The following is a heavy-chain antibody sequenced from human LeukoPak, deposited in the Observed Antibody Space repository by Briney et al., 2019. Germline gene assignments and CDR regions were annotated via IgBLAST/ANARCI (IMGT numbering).Heavy chain of an antibody. Sequence: GGSLRLSCAASGFTFSSYWMSWVRQAPGKGLEWVVNIKQDGSEKYYVDSVKGRFTISRDNAKNSLYLQMNSLRAEDTAVYYCARDRSAAYYDFWSGSPLGVEFDYWGQGTLVTVSS. J-gene: IGHJ4*02. CDR2: IKQDGSEK. V-gene: IGHV3-7*01. CDR3: ARDRSAAYYDFWSGSPLGVEFDY. D-gene: IGHD3-3*01. CDR1: GFTFSSYW.